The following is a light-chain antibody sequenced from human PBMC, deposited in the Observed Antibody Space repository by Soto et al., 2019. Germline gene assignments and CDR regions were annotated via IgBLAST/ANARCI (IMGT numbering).Light chain of an antibody. CDR3: EHYFGAPWA. J-gene: IGKJ1*01. V-gene: IGKV1-27*01. CDR1: QVINNY. Sequence: DIQMTQSPSSLSASVGDRVTITCRASQVINNYLAWYQQKPGRVPQLLIYGASTLHSGVPSRFSGSGSGIGFTLTISSLQPEDVATYFCEHYFGAPWAFGQGTKVGIK. CDR2: GAS.